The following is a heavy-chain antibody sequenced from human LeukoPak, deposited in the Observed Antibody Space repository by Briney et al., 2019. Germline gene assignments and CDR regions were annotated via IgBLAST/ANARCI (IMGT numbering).Heavy chain of an antibody. J-gene: IGHJ4*02. Sequence: SETLSLTCTVSGGSISSGSYYWSWIRQPAGKGLEWIGRIYTSGSTNYNPSLKSRVTISVDTSKNQFSLKLSSVTDADTAVYYCARGDYYGSGSPFFDYWGQGTLVTVSS. CDR1: GGSISSGSYY. CDR3: ARGDYYGSGSPFFDY. V-gene: IGHV4-61*02. CDR2: IYTSGST. D-gene: IGHD3-10*01.